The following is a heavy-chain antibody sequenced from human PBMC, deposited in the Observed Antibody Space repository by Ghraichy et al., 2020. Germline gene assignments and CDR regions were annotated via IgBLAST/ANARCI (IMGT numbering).Heavy chain of an antibody. CDR2: IYYSGST. V-gene: IGHV4-31*03. CDR1: GGSISSGGYY. D-gene: IGHD3-3*01. Sequence: SQTLSLTCTVSGGSISSGGYYWSWIRQHPGKGLEWIGYIYYSGSTYYNPSLKSRVTISVDTSKNQFSLKLSSVTAADTAVYYCASGKSTLFWSGYPDYWGQGTLVTVSS. CDR3: ASGKSTLFWSGYPDY. J-gene: IGHJ4*02.